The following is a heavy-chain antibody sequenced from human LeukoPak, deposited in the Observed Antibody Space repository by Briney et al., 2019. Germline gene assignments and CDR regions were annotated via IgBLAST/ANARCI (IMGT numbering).Heavy chain of an antibody. Sequence: PSETLSLTCTVSGGSISSSSYYWGWIRQPPGKGLEWIGSIYYSGSTYYNPSLKSRVTISVDTSKNQFSLKLSSVTAADTAIYYCARDFSSSSTVYYYYYMDVWGKGTTVTVSS. CDR3: ARDFSSSSTVYYYYYMDV. V-gene: IGHV4-39*07. CDR1: GGSISSSSYY. D-gene: IGHD6-6*01. J-gene: IGHJ6*03. CDR2: IYYSGST.